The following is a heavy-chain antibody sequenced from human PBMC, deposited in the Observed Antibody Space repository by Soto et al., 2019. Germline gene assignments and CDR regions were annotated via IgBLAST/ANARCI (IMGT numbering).Heavy chain of an antibody. D-gene: IGHD6-6*01. J-gene: IGHJ4*02. V-gene: IGHV4-59*01. CDR3: ARVGGLAARTFDY. Sequence: SETLSLTCTVSGGSISDFYWSWIRQPPGKGLEWIGYIYYSGSTNYNPSLKSRVTISVDTSKNQFSLNLRSMSPADTAVYYCARVGGLAARTFDYWGPGTLVTVSS. CDR2: IYYSGST. CDR1: GGSISDFY.